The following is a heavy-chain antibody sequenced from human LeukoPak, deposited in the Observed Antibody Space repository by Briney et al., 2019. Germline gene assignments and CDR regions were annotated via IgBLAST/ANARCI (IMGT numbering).Heavy chain of an antibody. J-gene: IGHJ4*02. D-gene: IGHD3-16*01. CDR3: ARDDGGLDY. V-gene: IGHV4-59*01. CDR2: IYYSGST. Sequence: SETLSLTCTVSGGSISSYYWSWIRQPPGTGLEWIGYIYYSGSTNYNPSLKSRVTISVDTSKNQFSLKLSSETAADTAVYYCARDDGGLDYWGQGTLVTVSS. CDR1: GGSISSYY.